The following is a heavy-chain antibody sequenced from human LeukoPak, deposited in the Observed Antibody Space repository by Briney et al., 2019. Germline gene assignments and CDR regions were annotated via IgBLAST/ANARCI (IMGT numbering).Heavy chain of an antibody. CDR2: IYYSGST. Sequence: PSETLSLTCTVSGGSISNFYWSWIRQPPGKGLEWIGYIYYSGSTSYNPSLKSRFTISLDTSKNQFSLKLSSVTAADTAVYYCEKTHSFTGHDSWGQGTLVTVSS. J-gene: IGHJ4*02. CDR1: GGSISNFY. V-gene: IGHV4-59*01. CDR3: EKTHSFTGHDS. D-gene: IGHD1-14*01.